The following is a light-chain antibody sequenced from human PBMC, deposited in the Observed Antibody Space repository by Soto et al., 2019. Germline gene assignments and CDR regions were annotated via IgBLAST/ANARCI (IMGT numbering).Light chain of an antibody. CDR1: SSDVGGYNY. Sequence: QSALTQPRSVSGSPGQSVTISCTGTSSDVGGYNYVSWYQQHPGKAPKLMIYDVSKRPSGVPDRFSGSKSGHTASLTISGLQAEDEDDYYCCSYAGSYTYVFGTGTKVTVL. J-gene: IGLJ1*01. CDR3: CSYAGSYTYV. V-gene: IGLV2-11*01. CDR2: DVS.